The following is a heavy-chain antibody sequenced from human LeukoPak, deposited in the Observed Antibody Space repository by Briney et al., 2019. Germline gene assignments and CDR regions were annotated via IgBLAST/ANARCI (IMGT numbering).Heavy chain of an antibody. Sequence: SETLSLTCTVSGGSISSYYWSWIRQPAGKGLEWIGRIYTSGSTNYNPSLKSRVTMSVDTSKNQFSLKLSSVTAADTAVYYCDGGWTSHGWFDPWGQGTLVTVSS. CDR2: IYTSGST. V-gene: IGHV4-4*07. CDR1: GGSISSYY. CDR3: DGGWTSHGWFDP. D-gene: IGHD6-19*01. J-gene: IGHJ5*02.